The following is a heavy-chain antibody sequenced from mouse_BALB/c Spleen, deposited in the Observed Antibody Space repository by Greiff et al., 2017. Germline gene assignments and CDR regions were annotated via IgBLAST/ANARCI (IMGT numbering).Heavy chain of an antibody. V-gene: IGHV2-6-2*01. D-gene: IGHD2-4*01. CDR1: GFSLTSYG. J-gene: IGHJ4*01. CDR3: ARHGGLRLPYAMDY. CDR2: IWSDGST. Sequence: VKVVESGPDLVAPSQSLSITCTVSGFSLTSYGVHWVRQPPGKGLEWLVVIWSDGSTTYNSALKSRLSISKDNSKSQVFLKMNSLQTDDTAMYYCARHGGLRLPYAMDYWGQGTSVTVSS.